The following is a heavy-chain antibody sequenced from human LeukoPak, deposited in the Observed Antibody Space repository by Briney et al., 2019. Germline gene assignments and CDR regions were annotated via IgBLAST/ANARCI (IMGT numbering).Heavy chain of an antibody. CDR3: VRQRYVYGYCDS. J-gene: IGHJ4*02. CDR1: GYSISSGRY. V-gene: IGHV4-38-2*01. Sequence: SETLSLTCAVSGYSISSGRYWGWVRQRPGKGLEWIGSLSHSGSIYYNPSLESRVTKSVDTSKNQFSLRLSSVTAADTAVYYCVRQRYVYGYCDSWGPGTLVTVSS. CDR2: LSHSGSI. D-gene: IGHD3-22*01.